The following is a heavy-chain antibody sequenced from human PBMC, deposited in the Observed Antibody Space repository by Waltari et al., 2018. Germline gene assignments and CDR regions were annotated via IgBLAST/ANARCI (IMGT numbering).Heavy chain of an antibody. Sequence: QVQLVQSGAEVKKPGSSVKVSCKASGGTFSSYAISWVRQAPGQGLEWMGRIIPIFGTANYAQKFQGRVTITADKSTSTAYMELSSLRSEDTAVYYCARDPGYSYGYSVVATFIGDYWGQGTLVTVSS. J-gene: IGHJ4*02. V-gene: IGHV1-69*08. CDR1: GGTFSSYA. D-gene: IGHD5-18*01. CDR3: ARDPGYSYGYSVVATFIGDY. CDR2: IIPIFGTA.